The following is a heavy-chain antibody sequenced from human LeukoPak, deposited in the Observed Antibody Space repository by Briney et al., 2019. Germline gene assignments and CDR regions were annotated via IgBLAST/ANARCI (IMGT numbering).Heavy chain of an antibody. D-gene: IGHD2-2*01. CDR2: ISPIFRTV. Sequence: ASVKVSCKASGGNFSNYPINWVRKAPGQGLEWMGVISPIFRTVYYGQKFQVRVTISADESTNTAYMELSSLIPKDTAVYFCARGRRHCTSTSCHAWDRGAMDVWGQGTTVTVSS. V-gene: IGHV1-69*13. CDR3: ARGRRHCTSTSCHAWDRGAMDV. J-gene: IGHJ6*02. CDR1: GGNFSNYP.